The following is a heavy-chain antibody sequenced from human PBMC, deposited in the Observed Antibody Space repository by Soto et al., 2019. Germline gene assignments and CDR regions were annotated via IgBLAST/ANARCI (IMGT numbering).Heavy chain of an antibody. CDR1: GYTFTGYY. D-gene: IGHD6-6*01. J-gene: IGHJ4*02. V-gene: IGHV1-2*04. Sequence: ASVKVSCKASGYTFTGYYMHWVRQAPGQGLERMGWINPNSGGTNYAQKFQGWVTMTRDTSISTAYMELSSLRSEDTAVYYCAMQLHGDNVVYRGQRTLVTVCS. CDR3: AMQLHGDNVVY. CDR2: INPNSGGT.